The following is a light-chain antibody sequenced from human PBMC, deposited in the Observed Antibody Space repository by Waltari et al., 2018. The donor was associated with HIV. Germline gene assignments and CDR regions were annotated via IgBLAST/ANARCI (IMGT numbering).Light chain of an antibody. V-gene: IGKV3-20*01. Sequence: VLTQSPGTLSLSPGDRATLSCRASQTIDSTYLAWYQQKPGQAPRLLVYGASRRATDIPRRFTGSGSGTDFTLTIDTLEPEDFVVYYCHQYGTSPWTFGQGTKVEVK. CDR2: GAS. J-gene: IGKJ1*01. CDR1: QTIDSTY. CDR3: HQYGTSPWT.